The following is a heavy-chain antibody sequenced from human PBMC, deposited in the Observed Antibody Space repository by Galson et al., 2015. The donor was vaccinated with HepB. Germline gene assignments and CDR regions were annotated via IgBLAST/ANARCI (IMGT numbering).Heavy chain of an antibody. Sequence: SVKVSCKASGYTFTSYAMHWVRQAPGQRLEWMGWINAGNGNTKYSQEFQGRVTITRDTSASTAYMELSSLRSEDTAVYYCARVRHHPRSVLTPRTYYYGMDVWGQGTTVTVSS. CDR1: GYTFTSYA. CDR2: INAGNGNT. V-gene: IGHV1-3*01. J-gene: IGHJ6*02. D-gene: IGHD3-9*01. CDR3: ARVRHHPRSVLTPRTYYYGMDV.